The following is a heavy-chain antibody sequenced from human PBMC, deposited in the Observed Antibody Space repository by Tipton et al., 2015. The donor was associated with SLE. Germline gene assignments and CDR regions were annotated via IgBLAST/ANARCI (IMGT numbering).Heavy chain of an antibody. V-gene: IGHV4-59*08. CDR3: ARQLGWGDPFAFDY. D-gene: IGHD2-21*02. J-gene: IGHJ4*02. CDR1: DDSIRDYY. Sequence: TLSLTCSVSDDSIRDYYFSWIRQPPGNKLEWIGYTSHSGSTRYNPSLESRVTISLDTSKGHFSLKLGSVTAADTAIYYCARQLGWGDPFAFDYWDQGTLVTVSS. CDR2: TSHSGST.